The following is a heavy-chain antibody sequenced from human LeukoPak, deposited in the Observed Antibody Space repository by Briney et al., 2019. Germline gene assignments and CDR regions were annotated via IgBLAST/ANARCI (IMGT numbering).Heavy chain of an antibody. CDR2: INHSGST. D-gene: IGHD2-15*01. CDR1: GGSFSGYY. Sequence: TPSGTLPLTCAVYGGSFSGYYWNWIRQSPGKGLEWIGEINHSGSTNYNPSLKSRVTISVDTSKNQFSLRLSSVTAADTAVYYCARFPCSGDSCYSGIRAFDIWGQGTMVTVSS. CDR3: ARFPCSGDSCYSGIRAFDI. V-gene: IGHV4-34*01. J-gene: IGHJ3*02.